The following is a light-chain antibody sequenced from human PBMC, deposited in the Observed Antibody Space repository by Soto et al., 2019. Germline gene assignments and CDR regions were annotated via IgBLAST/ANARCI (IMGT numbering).Light chain of an antibody. Sequence: EIVLTQSPGTLSLSPGERATLSCRASQSVSRRYLAWYQKKPGQVPRLLIHDASSRATGIPDRFSGSGSGTDFTLPVSRLEPEDFAVYYCQQYGSSPVTFGQGTKVEIK. CDR1: QSVSRRY. J-gene: IGKJ2*01. V-gene: IGKV3-20*01. CDR3: QQYGSSPVT. CDR2: DAS.